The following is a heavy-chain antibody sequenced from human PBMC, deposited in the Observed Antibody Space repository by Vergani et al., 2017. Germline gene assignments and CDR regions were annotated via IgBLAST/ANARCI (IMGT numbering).Heavy chain of an antibody. CDR3: ARDPCYGSGSYSDY. J-gene: IGHJ4*02. V-gene: IGHV3-48*04. Sequence: EVQLVESGGGLVQPGGSLRLSCAASGFTFSSYSMNWVRQAPGKGPEWVSYISSSSSTIYYADSVKGRFTISRDNAKNSLYLQMNSLRAEDTAVYYCARDPCYGSGSYSDYWGQGTLVTVSS. CDR2: ISSSSSTI. D-gene: IGHD3-10*01. CDR1: GFTFSSYS.